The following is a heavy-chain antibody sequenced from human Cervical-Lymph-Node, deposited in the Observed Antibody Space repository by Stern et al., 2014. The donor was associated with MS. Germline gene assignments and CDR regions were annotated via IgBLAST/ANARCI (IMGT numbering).Heavy chain of an antibody. CDR2: INTDTGNP. CDR1: GNTFTSYS. D-gene: IGHD5-18*01. Sequence: VQLVQSGAELKKPGASVQVSCKASGNTFTSYSVNWVRQAPGQGLEWMGRINTDTGNPTYAPAFTGRFVFSLDTSVSTAYLQISSLKAEDTAVYYCAGDLVYSYGSGVWGQGTTVTVSS. J-gene: IGHJ6*02. V-gene: IGHV7-4-1*02. CDR3: AGDLVYSYGSGV.